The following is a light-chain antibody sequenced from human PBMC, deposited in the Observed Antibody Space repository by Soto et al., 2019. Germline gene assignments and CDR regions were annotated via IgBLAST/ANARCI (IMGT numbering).Light chain of an antibody. CDR1: QSISSF. J-gene: IGKJ5*01. V-gene: IGKV1-39*01. CDR2: TTS. Sequence: DIQMTQSPSSLSASVGDRVTMTCRASQSISSFLNWYQQKPGKAPKLLIYTTSTLQSGVPSRFSGSGSGTDFNLTISSLQPEDFATYYCQQTYRTPPTTFGQGTRLEIK. CDR3: QQTYRTPPTT.